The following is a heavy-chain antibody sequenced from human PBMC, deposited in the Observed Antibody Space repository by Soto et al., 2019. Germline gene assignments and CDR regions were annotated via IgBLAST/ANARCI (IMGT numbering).Heavy chain of an antibody. D-gene: IGHD4-17*01. J-gene: IGHJ6*02. V-gene: IGHV3-30*18. CDR3: AKILQLGDYAYYYYGMDV. CDR2: ISYDGSNK. Sequence: QVPLVESGGGVVQPGRSLRLSCAASGFTFSSYGMHWVRQAPGKGLEWVAVISYDGSNKYYADSVKGRFTISRDNSKNTLYLQMNSLRAEDTGVYYCAKILQLGDYAYYYYGMDVWGQRTTVTVSS. CDR1: GFTFSSYG.